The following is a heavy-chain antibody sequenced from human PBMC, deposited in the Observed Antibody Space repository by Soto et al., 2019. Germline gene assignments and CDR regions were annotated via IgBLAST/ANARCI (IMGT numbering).Heavy chain of an antibody. CDR3: AREGLDCSSTSCHYYYYYGMDV. D-gene: IGHD2-2*01. V-gene: IGHV5-51*01. CDR1: GYSFSIYW. J-gene: IGHJ6*02. Sequence: GESLKISCNGSGYSFSIYWIGWVRQMPGKGLEWMGIIYPGDSDTRYSPSFQGQVTISADRSISTAYLQWSSLKASDTAMYYCAREGLDCSSTSCHYYYYYGMDVWGQGTTVTVSS. CDR2: IYPGDSDT.